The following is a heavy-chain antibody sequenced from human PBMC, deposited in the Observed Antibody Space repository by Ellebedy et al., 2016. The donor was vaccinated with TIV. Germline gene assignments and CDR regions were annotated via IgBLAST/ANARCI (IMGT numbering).Heavy chain of an antibody. Sequence: GESLKISCTASGFTFGNYAMGWVRQAPGRGLEWVSPLSGTGDDPYYAESVEGRFTISRDNSKNTLYLQMNSLRVEVTAIYYCAKFRGFSWFGDFTDYWGQGTQVTVSS. J-gene: IGHJ4*02. V-gene: IGHV3-23*01. CDR1: GFTFGNYA. CDR3: AKFRGFSWFGDFTDY. CDR2: LSGTGDDP. D-gene: IGHD3-10*01.